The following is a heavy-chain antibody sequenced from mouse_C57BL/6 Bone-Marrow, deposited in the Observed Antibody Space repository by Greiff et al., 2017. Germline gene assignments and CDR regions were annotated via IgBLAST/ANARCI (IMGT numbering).Heavy chain of an antibody. CDR2: IDPSDSYT. V-gene: IGHV1-50*01. D-gene: IGHD2-4*01. CDR1: GYTFTSYW. CDR3: AREGNDYDDGSWFAY. J-gene: IGHJ3*01. Sequence: VQLQQPGAELVKPGASVKLSCKASGYTFTSYWMQWVKQRPGQGLEWIGEIDPSDSYTNYNQKFKGKATLTVDTSSSTAYMQLSSLTSEDSAVYYCAREGNDYDDGSWFAYWGQGTLVTVSA.